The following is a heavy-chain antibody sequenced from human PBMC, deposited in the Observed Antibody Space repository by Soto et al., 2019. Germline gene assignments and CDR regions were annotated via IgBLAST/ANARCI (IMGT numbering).Heavy chain of an antibody. Sequence: EVQLVESGGGLVKPGGSLRLYCAASGFTFSSYSMNWVRQAPGKGLEWVSSISSSSSYIYYADSVKGRFTISRDNAKNSLYLQMNSLRAEDTAVYYCARDLRCSGGSGLDYWGQGTRVTVSS. D-gene: IGHD2-15*01. CDR3: ARDLRCSGGSGLDY. CDR2: ISSSSSYI. CDR1: GFTFSSYS. V-gene: IGHV3-21*01. J-gene: IGHJ4*02.